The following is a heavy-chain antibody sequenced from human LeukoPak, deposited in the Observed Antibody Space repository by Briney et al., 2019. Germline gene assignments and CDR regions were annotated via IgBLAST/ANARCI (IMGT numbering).Heavy chain of an antibody. D-gene: IGHD2-15*01. CDR2: INHSGST. CDR3: ARELMDCSGGTCYSSFFDY. V-gene: IGHV4-34*01. Sequence: SETLSLTCAVYGGSFRGYYWSWIRQPPGKGLEWIGEINHSGSTNYNPSLKSRVTISVDTSKNQFSLKLSSVTAADTAVYYCARELMDCSGGTCYSSFFDYWGQGTLVTVSS. J-gene: IGHJ4*02. CDR1: GGSFRGYY.